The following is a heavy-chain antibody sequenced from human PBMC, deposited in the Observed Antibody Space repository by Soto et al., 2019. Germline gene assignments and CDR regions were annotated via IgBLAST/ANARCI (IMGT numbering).Heavy chain of an antibody. V-gene: IGHV3-23*01. Sequence: GGSLRLSCAASGFTFSSYAMSWVRQAPGKGLEWVSAISGSGGSTYYADPVKGRFTISRDNSKNTLYLQMNSLRAEDTAVYYCAKVTGKGIVNGHVDYWGQGTLVTVSS. D-gene: IGHD2-15*01. CDR2: ISGSGGST. CDR3: AKVTGKGIVNGHVDY. J-gene: IGHJ4*02. CDR1: GFTFSSYA.